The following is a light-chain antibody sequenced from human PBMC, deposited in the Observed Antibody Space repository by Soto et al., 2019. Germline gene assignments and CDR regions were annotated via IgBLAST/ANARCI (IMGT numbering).Light chain of an antibody. CDR3: QQYVTSPLT. CDR2: GAS. V-gene: IGKV3-20*01. CDR1: ESVNSNS. J-gene: IGKJ4*01. Sequence: EFVLTQSPGTVSLSPGERVTLSCRASESVNSNSLAWYQHKPGLAPRLLIFGASTRATRIPDRFSGSGSGTYFTLNIRRLEPEDFAIYYCQQYVTSPLTFGGGTRVEMK.